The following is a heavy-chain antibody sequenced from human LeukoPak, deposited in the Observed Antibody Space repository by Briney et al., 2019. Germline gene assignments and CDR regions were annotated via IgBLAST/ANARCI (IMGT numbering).Heavy chain of an antibody. V-gene: IGHV4-30-4*01. CDR3: ARDGVGAMVY. CDR1: GGSISSGDYY. CDR2: IYYSGST. Sequence: SETLSLTCTVSGGSISSGDYYWSWIRQPPGKGLEWIGYIYYSGSTYYNPPLKSRVTISVDTSKNQFSLKLSSVTAADTAVYYCARDGVGAMVYWGQGTLVTVSS. J-gene: IGHJ4*02. D-gene: IGHD1-26*01.